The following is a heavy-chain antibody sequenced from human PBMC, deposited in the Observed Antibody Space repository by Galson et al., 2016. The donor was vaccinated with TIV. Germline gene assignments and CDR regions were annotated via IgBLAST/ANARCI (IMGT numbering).Heavy chain of an antibody. D-gene: IGHD1-1*01. CDR2: IKEDGSEI. Sequence: SLRLSCAASGFSFRSYWMSWVRQAPGKGLQWVANIKEDGSEIYYVDSVEGRFTISRDNAKNSLYLQMSSLRAEDTAMYYCSRDLTTGNPGYDYRGQGTLVTVSS. V-gene: IGHV3-7*01. J-gene: IGHJ4*02. CDR1: GFSFRSYW. CDR3: SRDLTTGNPGYDY.